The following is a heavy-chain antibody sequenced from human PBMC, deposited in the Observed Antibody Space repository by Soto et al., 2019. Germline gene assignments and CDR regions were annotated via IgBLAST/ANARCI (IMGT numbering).Heavy chain of an antibody. CDR2: IRSDGSYT. Sequence: PVGSLRLSCASTVFTFSSHWMHCVRQTPGKWLVWVSRIRSDGSYTSYADSVKGRFTISRDNAKNTLYLQMNSLRAEDTAVYYCARDRSRVKGTAGEYWGQGILVTVSS. CDR3: ARDRSRVKGTAGEY. CDR1: VFTFSSHW. D-gene: IGHD1-7*01. J-gene: IGHJ4*02. V-gene: IGHV3-74*01.